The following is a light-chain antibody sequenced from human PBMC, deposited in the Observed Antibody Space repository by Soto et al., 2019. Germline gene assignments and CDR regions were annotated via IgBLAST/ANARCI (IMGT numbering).Light chain of an antibody. Sequence: EIVMTQSPATLSVSPGERATLSCRASQSVSSNLAWYQQKPGQAPRLLIYGASTRATGIPARFSGSGSGTEFTLTISSLQYEDFEVYYCQQYNNWPSTLRHGTRLEI. J-gene: IGKJ5*01. V-gene: IGKV3-15*01. CDR3: QQYNNWPST. CDR2: GAS. CDR1: QSVSSN.